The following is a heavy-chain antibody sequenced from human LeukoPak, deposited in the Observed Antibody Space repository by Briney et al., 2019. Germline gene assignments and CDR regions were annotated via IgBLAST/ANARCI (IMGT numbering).Heavy chain of an antibody. CDR3: ARVRSVGGNPHAFNI. D-gene: IGHD4-23*01. CDR2: ITATSLHI. V-gene: IGHV3-21*01. CDR1: GVTFSGYS. J-gene: IGHJ3*02. Sequence: GGSLRLSCAASGVTFSGYSMNWVRQAPGKGRDWVSAITATSLHIYYADSVKGRFTISRDNAKNSLYLQINSLRVEDTALYYCARVRSVGGNPHAFNIWGQGTMVTVSS.